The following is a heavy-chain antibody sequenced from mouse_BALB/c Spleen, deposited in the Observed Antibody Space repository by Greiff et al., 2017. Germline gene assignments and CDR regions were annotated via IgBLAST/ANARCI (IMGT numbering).Heavy chain of an antibody. J-gene: IGHJ2*01. V-gene: IGHV5-12-1*01. Sequence: DVMLVESGGGLVKPGGSLKLSCAASGFAFSSYDMSWVRQTPEKRLEWVAYISSGGGSTYYPDTVKGRFTISRDNAKNTLYLQMSSLKSEDTAMYYCARHHSSGYFDFWGQGTTLTVSS. CDR3: ARHHSSGYFDF. CDR1: GFAFSSYD. CDR2: ISSGGGST. D-gene: IGHD1-1*01.